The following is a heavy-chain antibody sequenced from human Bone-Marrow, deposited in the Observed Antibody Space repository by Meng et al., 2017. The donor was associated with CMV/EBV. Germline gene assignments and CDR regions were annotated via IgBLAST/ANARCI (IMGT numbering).Heavy chain of an antibody. J-gene: IGHJ4*02. CDR1: GFTFSNYN. CDR3: ARNPVTNRRGSHFDY. CDR2: ISSTSGYI. V-gene: IGHV3-21*01. Sequence: GESLKISCSASGFTFSNYNMNWVRQAPGKGLEWVSSISSTSGYIYYADSLKGRFTISRDNAKNSLYLQMNSLRAEDTAVYYCARNPVTNRRGSHFDYWGQGTLVTVSS. D-gene: IGHD4-17*01.